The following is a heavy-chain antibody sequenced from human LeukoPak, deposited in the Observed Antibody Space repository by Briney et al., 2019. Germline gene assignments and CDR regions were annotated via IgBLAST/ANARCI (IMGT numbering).Heavy chain of an antibody. V-gene: IGHV4-39*07. CDR1: VDSLINSHYF. J-gene: IGHJ4*02. D-gene: IGHD3-10*01. CDR2: ISYTGRT. Sequence: SETLSLTCAVSVDSLINSHYFWAWIRQPPGKGLEWIGSISYTGRTYYNPSLQSRVTLSIDTSRKQFSLNLNSVTAADSAVYYCARDFGHYGSPGRPDYWGQGSLVTVSS. CDR3: ARDFGHYGSPGRPDY.